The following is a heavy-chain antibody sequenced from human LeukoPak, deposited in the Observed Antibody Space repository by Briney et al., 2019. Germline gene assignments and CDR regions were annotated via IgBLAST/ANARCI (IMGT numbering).Heavy chain of an antibody. CDR1: GYTFTSYD. V-gene: IGHV1-8*02. Sequence: ASVKVSCKASGYTFTSYDINWVRQATGQGLEWMGWMNPNSGNTGYAQKFQGRVTMTRNTSISIAYMELSSLRSEDTAVYYCARQSSSWSPYDYWGQGTLVTVSS. J-gene: IGHJ4*02. CDR3: ARQSSSWSPYDY. CDR2: MNPNSGNT. D-gene: IGHD6-13*01.